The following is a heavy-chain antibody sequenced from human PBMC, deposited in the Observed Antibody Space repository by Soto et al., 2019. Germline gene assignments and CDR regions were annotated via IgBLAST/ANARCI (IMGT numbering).Heavy chain of an antibody. J-gene: IGHJ4*02. Sequence: QVQLVQSGAEVKKPGSSVKVSCKASGGTFSSYAISWVRQAPGQGLEWMGGIIPIFGTANYAQKFQGRVTITADKSTRPAYMGVSRLGSEETAVYYWGKQGGGNGDLLFDYWGQGTLVTVSS. CDR2: IIPIFGTA. V-gene: IGHV1-69*06. D-gene: IGHD4-17*01. CDR3: GKQGGGNGDLLFDY. CDR1: GGTFSSYA.